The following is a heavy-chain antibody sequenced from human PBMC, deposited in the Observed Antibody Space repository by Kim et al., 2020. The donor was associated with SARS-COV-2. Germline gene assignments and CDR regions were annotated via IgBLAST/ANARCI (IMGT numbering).Heavy chain of an antibody. J-gene: IGHJ4*02. CDR3: ARGGNSGYSDY. CDR2: IYHSGSP. V-gene: IGHV4-4*02. Sequence: SETLSLTCAVSGGSITTSNWWSWVRQPPGKGLEWIGEIYHSGSPTYNPSLKSRVTISVDKSKNQGSLKWTSVTAADTALYYGARGGNSGYSDYWGQGTLVTVSS. D-gene: IGHD3-22*01. CDR1: GGSITTSNW.